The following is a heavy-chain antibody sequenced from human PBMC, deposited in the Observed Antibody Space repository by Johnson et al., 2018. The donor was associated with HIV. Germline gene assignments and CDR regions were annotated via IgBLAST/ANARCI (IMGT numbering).Heavy chain of an antibody. J-gene: IGHJ3*02. CDR1: GFTFSSYA. D-gene: IGHD3-22*01. Sequence: QVQLVESGGGVVQPGRSLRLSCVASGFTFSSYAMNWVRQAPGKGLEWVAVISYDGSNKYYADSVKGRFTISRDNSKNTLYLQMNSLRTEDTAMYYCAKGQSSGYPKDAFDIWGQGTMVTVSS. CDR2: ISYDGSNK. CDR3: AKGQSSGYPKDAFDI. V-gene: IGHV3-30-3*01.